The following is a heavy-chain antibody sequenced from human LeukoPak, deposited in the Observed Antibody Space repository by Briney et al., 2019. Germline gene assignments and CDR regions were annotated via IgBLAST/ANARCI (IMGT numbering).Heavy chain of an antibody. CDR2: IYSGGST. CDR1: GFTVSSNY. Sequence: SGGSLRLSCAASGFTVSSNYMSWVRQAPGKGLEWVSVIYSGGSTYYADSVKGRFTISRDNSKNTLYLQMNSLRAEDTAVYYCARDSVAVAGWRAASDIWGQGTMVTVSS. V-gene: IGHV3-66*01. J-gene: IGHJ3*02. D-gene: IGHD6-19*01. CDR3: ARDSVAVAGWRAASDI.